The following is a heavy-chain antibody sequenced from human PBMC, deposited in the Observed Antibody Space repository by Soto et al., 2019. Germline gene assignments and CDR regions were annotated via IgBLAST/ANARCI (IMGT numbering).Heavy chain of an antibody. V-gene: IGHV1-69*13. Sequence: SVKVSCKASGGTFSSYAISWVRQAPGQGLEWMGGIIPIFGTANYAQKFQGRVTTTADESTSTAYMELSSLRSEDTAVYYCATPGPDSGWALDYWGQGTLVTVSS. J-gene: IGHJ4*02. D-gene: IGHD6-19*01. CDR2: IIPIFGTA. CDR3: ATPGPDSGWALDY. CDR1: GGTFSSYA.